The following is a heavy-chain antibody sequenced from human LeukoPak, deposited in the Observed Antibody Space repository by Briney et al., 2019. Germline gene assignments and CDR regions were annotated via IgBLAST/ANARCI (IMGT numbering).Heavy chain of an antibody. CDR3: ARADYDILTGYYSYFDY. Sequence: SETLSLTCTVSGGSISSYYWSWIRQPPGKGLEWIGYIYYSGSTNYNPSLKNRVTISVDTSKNQFSLKLSSVTVADTAVYYCARADYDILTGYYSYFDYWGQGTLVTVSS. CDR2: IYYSGST. J-gene: IGHJ4*02. CDR1: GGSISSYY. V-gene: IGHV4-59*01. D-gene: IGHD3-9*01.